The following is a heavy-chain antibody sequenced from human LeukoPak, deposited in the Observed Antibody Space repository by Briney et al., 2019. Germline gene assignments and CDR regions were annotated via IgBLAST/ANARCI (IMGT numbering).Heavy chain of an antibody. J-gene: IGHJ4*02. CDR1: GGSISSYY. CDR3: ARQADFWSNYYDY. V-gene: IGHV4-59*08. D-gene: IGHD3-3*01. CDR2: IYYRGST. Sequence: PSETLSLTCTVAGGSISSYYWSWIRQPPRKGLEWIGYIYYRGSTNYNPSLKSRVTISVDTSKNLFSLKLSSVTAADTAVYYCARQADFWSNYYDYWGQGTLVTVSS.